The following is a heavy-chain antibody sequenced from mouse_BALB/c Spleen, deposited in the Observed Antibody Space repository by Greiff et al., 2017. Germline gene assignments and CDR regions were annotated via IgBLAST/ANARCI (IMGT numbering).Heavy chain of an antibody. CDR3: ARGKSMITTLDFDV. CDR2: IWGDGST. CDR1: GFSLTGYG. V-gene: IGHV2-6-7*01. Sequence: QVQLKESGPGLVAPSQSLSITCTVSGFSLTGYGVNWVRQPPGKGLEWLGMIWGDGSTDYNSALKSRLSISKDNSKSQVFLKMNSLQTDDTARYYCARGKSMITTLDFDVWGAGTTVTVAS. J-gene: IGHJ1*01. D-gene: IGHD2-4*01.